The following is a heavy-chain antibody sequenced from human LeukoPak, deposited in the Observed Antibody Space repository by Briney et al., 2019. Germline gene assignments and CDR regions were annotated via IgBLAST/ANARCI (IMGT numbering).Heavy chain of an antibody. J-gene: IGHJ5*01. CDR2: ISGSGGST. CDR3: AKDGSGWSYDS. D-gene: IGHD3-10*01. V-gene: IGHV3-23*01. Sequence: GGSLRLSCAASGFTFSSYAMSWVRQAPGKGLEWVSAISGSGGSTYYADSVKGRFTTSRDISKNTPYLQLSSLRADDTAVYYCAKDGSGWSYDSWGQGTLVTVSS. CDR1: GFTFSSYA.